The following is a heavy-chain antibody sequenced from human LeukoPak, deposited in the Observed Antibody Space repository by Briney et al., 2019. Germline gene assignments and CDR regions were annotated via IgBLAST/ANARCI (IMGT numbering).Heavy chain of an antibody. J-gene: IGHJ4*02. CDR3: AKEELEPLDPFDY. V-gene: IGHV1-69*13. CDR2: IIPIFGTA. D-gene: IGHD1-1*01. CDR1: GGTFSSYA. Sequence: SVKVSCKASGGTFSSYAISWVRQAPGQGLEWMGGIIPIFGTANYAQKFQGRVTITADESTSTAYMELNSLRAEDTAVYYCAKEELEPLDPFDYWGQGTLVTDSS.